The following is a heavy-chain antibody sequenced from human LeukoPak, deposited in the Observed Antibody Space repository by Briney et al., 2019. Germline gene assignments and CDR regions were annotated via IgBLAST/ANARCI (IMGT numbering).Heavy chain of an antibody. D-gene: IGHD6-6*01. CDR2: INHSGST. Sequence: PSETLSLTCAVYDGSFSGYYWSWIRQPPGKGLEWIGEINHSGSTNYNPSLKSRVTISVDTSKNQFSLKLNSVTAADTAVYYCARKARRRLAARPHYYYYYMDVWGKGTTVTVSS. V-gene: IGHV4-34*01. J-gene: IGHJ6*03. CDR1: DGSFSGYY. CDR3: ARKARRRLAARPHYYYYYMDV.